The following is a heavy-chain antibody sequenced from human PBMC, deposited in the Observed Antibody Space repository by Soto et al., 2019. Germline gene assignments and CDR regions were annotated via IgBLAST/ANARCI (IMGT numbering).Heavy chain of an antibody. V-gene: IGHV3-23*01. J-gene: IGHJ4*02. Sequence: VGSLRLFCEGSGFTFGGYAKSWVRQAPGKGLEWVTAIIGSGGNTYHADSVKGRFTISRDNSKNTLYLQMNSLRAEDTAVYYCAKGSANASPYYFDFWGPGTLVTVSS. CDR1: GFTFGGYA. CDR3: AKGSANASPYYFDF. CDR2: IIGSGGNT. D-gene: IGHD3-16*01.